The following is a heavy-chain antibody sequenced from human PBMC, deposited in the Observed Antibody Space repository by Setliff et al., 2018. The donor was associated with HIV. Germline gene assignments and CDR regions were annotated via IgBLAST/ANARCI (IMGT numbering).Heavy chain of an antibody. CDR2: VSGRGDSI. J-gene: IGHJ4*02. D-gene: IGHD1-26*01. CDR3: ARDFRDYVGKFDY. V-gene: IGHV3-48*01. CDR1: RFTFSSYS. Sequence: GGSLRLSCAGSRFTFSSYSLNWVRQAPGKGLEWVSYVSGRGDSIYYAASVKGRFTISRDNAKNSLYLQMNSLIAEDTAAYYCARDFRDYVGKFDYWGQGTLVTVSS.